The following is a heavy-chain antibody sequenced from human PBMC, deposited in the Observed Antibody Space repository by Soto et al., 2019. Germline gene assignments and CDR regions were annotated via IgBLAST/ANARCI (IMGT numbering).Heavy chain of an antibody. CDR1: GFTFSSYA. J-gene: IGHJ3*02. CDR2: ISGSGGST. D-gene: IGHD6-13*01. V-gene: IGHV3-23*01. Sequence: EVQLLESGGGLVQPGGSLRLSCAASGFTFSSYAMGWVRQAPGKGLEWVSAISGSGGSTYYADSVKGRFTISRDNSKNTLDMQMNSLRAEDTAVYYCAKDPPKYSSSWYSAFDIWGQGTMVTVSS. CDR3: AKDPPKYSSSWYSAFDI.